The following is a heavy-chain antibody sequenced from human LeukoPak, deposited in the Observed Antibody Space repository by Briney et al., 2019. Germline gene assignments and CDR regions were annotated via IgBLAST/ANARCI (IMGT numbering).Heavy chain of an antibody. Sequence: GGSLRLSCAASGFTFSSYSMNWVRQAPGKGLEWVSSISSSSSYIYYADSVKGRFTISRDNAKNSLYLQMNSLRAEDTAVYYCAKDIVLIPTYFDYWGQGTLVTVSS. CDR3: AKDIVLIPTYFDY. D-gene: IGHD1-26*01. CDR2: ISSSSSYI. CDR1: GFTFSSYS. V-gene: IGHV3-21*04. J-gene: IGHJ4*02.